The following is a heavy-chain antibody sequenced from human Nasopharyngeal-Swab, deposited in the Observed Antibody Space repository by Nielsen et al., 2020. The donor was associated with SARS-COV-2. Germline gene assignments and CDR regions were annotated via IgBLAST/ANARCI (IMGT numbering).Heavy chain of an antibody. D-gene: IGHD1-26*01. CDR3: ARDLDSGSYPY. V-gene: IGHV3-53*04. CDR2: IYSGGST. Sequence: GGSLRLFCAASGFTVSSNYMSWVRQAPGKGLERVSVIYSGGSTYSADSVKGRFTISRHNSKNTLYLQMNSLRAEDTAVYYCARDLDSGSYPYWGQGTLVTVSS. CDR1: GFTVSSNY. J-gene: IGHJ4*02.